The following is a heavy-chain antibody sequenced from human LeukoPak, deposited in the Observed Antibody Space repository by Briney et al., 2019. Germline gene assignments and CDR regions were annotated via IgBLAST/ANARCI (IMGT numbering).Heavy chain of an antibody. Sequence: ASVKVSCKASGYTFTGYYMHWVRQAPGQGLEWMGWINPNSGGTNYAQKFQGRVTMTRDTSISTAYMELSGLRSDDTAVYYCASLWRWLQKHDAFDIWGQGTMVTVSS. CDR1: GYTFTGYY. CDR2: INPNSGGT. J-gene: IGHJ3*02. D-gene: IGHD5-24*01. V-gene: IGHV1-2*02. CDR3: ASLWRWLQKHDAFDI.